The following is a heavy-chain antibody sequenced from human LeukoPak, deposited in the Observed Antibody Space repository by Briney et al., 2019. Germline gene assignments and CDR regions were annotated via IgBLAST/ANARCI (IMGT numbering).Heavy chain of an antibody. D-gene: IGHD2-15*01. V-gene: IGHV4-59*08. CDR2: IYYSGST. CDR3: ARVGGGNYYYYGMDV. J-gene: IGHJ6*02. Sequence: PSETLSLTCSVSGGSISSYYWGWIRQPPGKGLEWIGYIYYSGSTNYNPSLKSRVTISVDTSKNQFSLRLSSVTAGDTAVYYCARVGGGNYYYYGMDVWGQGTTVTVSS. CDR1: GGSISSYY.